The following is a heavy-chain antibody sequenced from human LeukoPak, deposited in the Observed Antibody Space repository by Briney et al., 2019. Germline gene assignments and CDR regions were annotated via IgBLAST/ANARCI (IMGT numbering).Heavy chain of an antibody. CDR2: IYDGGST. CDR1: NGSMSPYY. V-gene: IGHV4-59*01. Sequence: SETLSLTCSVSNGSMSPYYWTWIRQPPGKGLEWLGYIYDGGSTNYNPSLNRRVTLSIDTSNSQFSLTLTSLTVADTAMYYCARGNDPFDYWGQGVRVTVSS. J-gene: IGHJ4*02. CDR3: ARGNDPFDY.